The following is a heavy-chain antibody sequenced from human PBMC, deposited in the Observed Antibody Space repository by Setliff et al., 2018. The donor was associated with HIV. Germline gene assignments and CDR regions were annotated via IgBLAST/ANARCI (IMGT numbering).Heavy chain of an antibody. V-gene: IGHV1-2*06. D-gene: IGHD3-9*01. Sequence: VQVSCKASGYKFTGHHIQWMRQAPGQGLEWMGRINPNMGDTQYAQKFQGRIIMTRDTSINTVYMELSSLTSDDTALYYCARQDIPTGYYLFDYWGQGTQVTVSS. CDR2: INPNMGDT. CDR1: GYKFTGHH. CDR3: ARQDIPTGYYLFDY. J-gene: IGHJ4*02.